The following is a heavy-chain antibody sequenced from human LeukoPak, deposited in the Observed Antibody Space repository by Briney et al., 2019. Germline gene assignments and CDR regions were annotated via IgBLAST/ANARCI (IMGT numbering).Heavy chain of an antibody. CDR1: GGSIGIYY. D-gene: IGHD6-19*01. V-gene: IGHV4-59*01. CDR2: VYYTGDT. Sequence: SETLSLTCTVSGGSIGIYYWNWIRQPPGKGLELIGSVYYTGDTHYNPSLKSRVSVSVDTSRNEFYLNLKSVSAADTATYFCARDRDSGWYGWFDPWGPGILVTVSS. J-gene: IGHJ5*02. CDR3: ARDRDSGWYGWFDP.